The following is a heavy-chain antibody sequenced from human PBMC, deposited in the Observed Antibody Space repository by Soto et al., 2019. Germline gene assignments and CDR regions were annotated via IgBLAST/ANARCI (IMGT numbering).Heavy chain of an antibody. D-gene: IGHD3-10*01. CDR1: GGSISSSNW. CDR3: ARAPSYGSGSYYFDY. CDR2: IYHSGST. V-gene: IGHV4-4*02. Sequence: QVQLQESGPGLVKPSGTLSLTCAVSGGSISSSNWWSWVRQPPGKGLEWIGEIYHSGSTNYNPSLKSRVPISVDKSKNQFSLKLSSVTAADTAVYYCARAPSYGSGSYYFDYWGQGTLVTVSS. J-gene: IGHJ4*02.